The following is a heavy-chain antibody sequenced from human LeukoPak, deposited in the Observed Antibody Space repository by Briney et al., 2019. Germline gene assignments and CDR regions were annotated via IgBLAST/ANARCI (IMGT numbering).Heavy chain of an antibody. CDR1: GGTFSSYA. V-gene: IGHV1-69*05. CDR2: IIPIFGTA. J-gene: IGHJ4*02. Sequence: SVRVSCKASGGTFSSYAISWVRQAPGQGLEWMGRIIPIFGTANYAQKFQGRVTITTDESTSTAYMELSSLRSEDTAVYYCASGVYDSSGYYYFDYWGQGTLVTVSS. D-gene: IGHD3-22*01. CDR3: ASGVYDSSGYYYFDY.